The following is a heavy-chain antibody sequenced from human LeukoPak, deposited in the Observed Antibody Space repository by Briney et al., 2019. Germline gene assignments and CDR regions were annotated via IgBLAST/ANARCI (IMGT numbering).Heavy chain of an antibody. CDR3: VVGGSPGY. CDR1: GFTVSSNY. V-gene: IGHV3-74*01. Sequence: GGSLRLSCAASGFTVSSNYMNWVRQAPGKGLVWVSRISTDGYTTDYADFVQGRFTASRDNTKNTWSLEMNSLRAEDTAVYYCVVGGSPGYWGQGTLVTVSS. D-gene: IGHD2-15*01. J-gene: IGHJ4*02. CDR2: ISTDGYTT.